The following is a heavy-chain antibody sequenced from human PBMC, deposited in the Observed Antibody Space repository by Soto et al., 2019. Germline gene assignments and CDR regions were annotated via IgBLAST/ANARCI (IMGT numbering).Heavy chain of an antibody. D-gene: IGHD1-1*01. CDR2: LNGGTGQT. CDR3: ARGKGMEENYFHYGLDI. V-gene: IGHV1-3*01. Sequence: GASVKVSCKASGYTFSTYGMHWVRQAPGQSLEWMGWLNGGTGQTRYSQRFQDRVIITRDTSASTGYMELSSLRSEDTAVYYCARGKGMEENYFHYGLDIWGQGTTVTVSS. CDR1: GYTFSTYG. J-gene: IGHJ6*02.